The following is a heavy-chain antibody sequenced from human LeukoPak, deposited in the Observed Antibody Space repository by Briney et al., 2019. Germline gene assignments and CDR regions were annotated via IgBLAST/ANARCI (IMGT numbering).Heavy chain of an antibody. CDR2: ISGSGGST. V-gene: IGHV3-23*01. CDR3: AKDSFKAVAGSFDY. D-gene: IGHD6-19*01. J-gene: IGHJ4*02. Sequence: KPGGSLRLSCAASGFTFSSYAMSWVRQARGKGLEWVSAISGSGGSTYYADSVKGRFTISRDNSKNTLYLQMNSLRAEDTAVYYCAKDSFKAVAGSFDYWGQGTLVTVSS. CDR1: GFTFSSYA.